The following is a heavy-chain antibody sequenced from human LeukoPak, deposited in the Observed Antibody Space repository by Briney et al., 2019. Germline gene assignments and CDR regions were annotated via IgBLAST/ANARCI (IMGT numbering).Heavy chain of an antibody. J-gene: IGHJ5*02. Sequence: GGSLRLSCAASGFTFSSYAMSWVRQAPGKGLEWVSAISGSGGNTYYADSVKGRFTISRDNSKNTLYLQMNSLRAEDTAVYYCVKDRWSRGWNWFDPWGQGTLVTVSS. V-gene: IGHV3-23*01. D-gene: IGHD6-19*01. CDR2: ISGSGGNT. CDR1: GFTFSSYA. CDR3: VKDRWSRGWNWFDP.